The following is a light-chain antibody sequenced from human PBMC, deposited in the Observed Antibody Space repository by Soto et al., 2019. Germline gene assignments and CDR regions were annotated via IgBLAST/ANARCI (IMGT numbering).Light chain of an antibody. J-gene: IGLJ3*02. Sequence: QSALTQPASVSGSPGQSITISCTGTSSDIGAYHSVSWYQQSPGKAPNLIIFEVDNRPSGVSDRFSGSKSGNTASLTISDLQADDEATYYCSSYTTTTTWLFGGGTKLTVL. CDR2: EVD. CDR1: SSDIGAYHS. CDR3: SSYTTTTTWL. V-gene: IGLV2-14*01.